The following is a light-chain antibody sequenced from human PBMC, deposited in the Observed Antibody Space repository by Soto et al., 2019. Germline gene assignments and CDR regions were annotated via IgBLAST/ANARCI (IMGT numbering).Light chain of an antibody. V-gene: IGKV1-39*01. CDR1: QSISSY. CDR3: QQSYSTPRT. J-gene: IGKJ1*01. Sequence: DIQMTQSPSSLSASVGDRVTITCRASQSISSYLSWYQQIPGKAPKLLIYAASSVQSGVPSRFSGSGSGTDFTLTISSLQPEDFATYYCQQSYSTPRTFGQGTKVEIK. CDR2: AAS.